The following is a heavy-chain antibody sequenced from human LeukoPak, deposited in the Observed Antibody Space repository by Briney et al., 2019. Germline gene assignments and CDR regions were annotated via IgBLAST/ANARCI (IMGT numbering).Heavy chain of an antibody. CDR2: ISAYNGNT. CDR1: GYTFTSYG. CDR3: AREDRRYCSSTSCPNDY. Sequence: ASVKVSCKASGYTFTSYGISWVRQAPGQGLEWMGWISAYNGNTNYAQKLQGRVTMTTDTSTSTAYMELGSLRSEDTAVYYCAREDRRYCSSTSCPNDYWGQGTLVTVSS. D-gene: IGHD2-2*01. J-gene: IGHJ4*02. V-gene: IGHV1-18*01.